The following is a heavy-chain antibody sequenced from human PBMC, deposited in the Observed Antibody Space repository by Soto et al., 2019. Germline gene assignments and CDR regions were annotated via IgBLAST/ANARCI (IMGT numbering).Heavy chain of an antibody. CDR1: GSTFSSYS. D-gene: IGHD3-3*01. CDR2: ISGSGGST. J-gene: IGHJ3*02. Sequence: GGSLRLSCAASGSTFSSYSMSWVRQAPGKGLEWVSAISGSGGSTYYADSVKGRFTISRDNSKNTLYLQMNSLRAEDTAVYYCAKVFRFLEWLRDGFDIWGQGTMVTVSS. V-gene: IGHV3-23*01. CDR3: AKVFRFLEWLRDGFDI.